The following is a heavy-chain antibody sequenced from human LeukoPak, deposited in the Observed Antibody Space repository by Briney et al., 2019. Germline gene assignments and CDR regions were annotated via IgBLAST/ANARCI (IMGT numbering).Heavy chain of an antibody. J-gene: IGHJ6*02. CDR3: ARDQSVAVVPVLYGMDV. CDR2: IYYSGST. Sequence: SETLSLTCTVAAGSISSYSWSWIRQPPGKGLAWIGYIYYSGSTNYNPSLKSRVTISVDTSKNQFSLKLSSVTAADTAVYYCARDQSVAVVPVLYGMDVWGQGTTVTVSS. D-gene: IGHD4-23*01. CDR1: AGSISSYS. V-gene: IGHV4-59*01.